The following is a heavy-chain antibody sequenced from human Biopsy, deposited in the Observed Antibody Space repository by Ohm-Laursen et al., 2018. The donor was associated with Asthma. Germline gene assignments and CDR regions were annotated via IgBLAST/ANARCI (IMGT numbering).Heavy chain of an antibody. Sequence: ASVKVSCKASGDSFSNYAISWVRQAPGQGLEWMGGLIPVLGTPDHAQMFEGRVTITADESTGTAYMELSSLSSEDTAVYYCARGYSGSDRIVYYYSGLEVWGQGATVTVSS. CDR2: LIPVLGTP. D-gene: IGHD5-12*01. J-gene: IGHJ6*02. CDR3: ARGYSGSDRIVYYYSGLEV. V-gene: IGHV1-69*13. CDR1: GDSFSNYA.